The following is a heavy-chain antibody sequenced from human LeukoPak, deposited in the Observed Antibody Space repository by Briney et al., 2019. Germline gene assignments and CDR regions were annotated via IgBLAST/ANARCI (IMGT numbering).Heavy chain of an antibody. CDR1: GGTFSSYA. CDR2: IIPIFGTA. D-gene: IGHD3-22*01. Sequence: GASVKVSCKASGGTFSSYAISWVRQAPGQGLEWMGGIIPIFGTANYAQKFQGRVTITTDESTSTAYMELSSLRSEDTAVYYCARGPYDSSGYYYALDFWGQGTLVTVSS. J-gene: IGHJ4*02. V-gene: IGHV1-69*05. CDR3: ARGPYDSSGYYYALDF.